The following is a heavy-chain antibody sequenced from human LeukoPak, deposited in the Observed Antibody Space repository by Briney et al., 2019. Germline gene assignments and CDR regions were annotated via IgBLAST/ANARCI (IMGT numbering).Heavy chain of an antibody. J-gene: IGHJ4*02. CDR1: GGSISSSSYY. D-gene: IGHD3-22*01. CDR3: ARHRGVSGYYYY. Sequence: SETLSLICTVSGGSISSSSYYWGWIRQPPGKGLEWIGSIYYSGSTYYNPSLQSRVTISVDTSKNQFSLKLSSVTAADTAVYYCARHRGVSGYYYYWGQGTLVTVSS. CDR2: IYYSGST. V-gene: IGHV4-39*01.